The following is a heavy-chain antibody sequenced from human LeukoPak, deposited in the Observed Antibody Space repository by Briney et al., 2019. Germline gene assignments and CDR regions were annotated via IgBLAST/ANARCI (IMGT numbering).Heavy chain of an antibody. CDR2: IYTSGST. Sequence: PSQTLSLTCTVSGGSISSGSYYWSWIRQPAGKGLEWIGRIYTSGSTNYNPSLKSRVTISVDTSKNQFSLKLSSVTAADTAVYYCARGDWYYYGSGSIWGQGTMVTVSS. J-gene: IGHJ3*02. D-gene: IGHD3-10*01. CDR3: ARGDWYYYGSGSI. CDR1: GGSISSGSYY. V-gene: IGHV4-61*02.